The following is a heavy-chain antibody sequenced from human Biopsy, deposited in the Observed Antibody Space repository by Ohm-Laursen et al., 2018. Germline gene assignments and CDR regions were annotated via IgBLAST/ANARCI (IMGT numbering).Heavy chain of an antibody. CDR3: ARAGVGSDGTDSYYYGMDV. CDR1: GNTFATYH. D-gene: IGHD5-24*01. V-gene: IGHV1-46*01. J-gene: IGHJ6*02. Sequence: SVKVSCKASGNTFATYHIHWVRQAPGQGLEWMGVISPSGATTSFSQKFQGRTTMTRDTSTGTVYMDLNSLGSEDTAVYYCARAGVGSDGTDSYYYGMDVWAQGPLSPSP. CDR2: ISPSGATT.